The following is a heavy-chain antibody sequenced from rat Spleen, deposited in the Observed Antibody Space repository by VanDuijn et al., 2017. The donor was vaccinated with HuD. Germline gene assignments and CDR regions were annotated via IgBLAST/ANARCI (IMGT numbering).Heavy chain of an antibody. CDR3: ARQWDY. Sequence: EVQLVESGGGLEQPGRSLKLSCAASGFTFSNYGMAWVRQAPTKGLEWVAIISYDGSRIYYRDSVKGRFTISRDNAKSILYLQMDSLRSEDTATYYCARQWDYWGQGVTVTVSS. J-gene: IGHJ2*01. V-gene: IGHV5-29*01. CDR2: ISYDGSRI. CDR1: GFTFSNYG.